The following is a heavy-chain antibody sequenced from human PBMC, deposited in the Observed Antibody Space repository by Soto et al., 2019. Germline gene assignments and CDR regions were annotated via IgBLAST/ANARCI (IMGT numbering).Heavy chain of an antibody. CDR1: GVSISSSSYY. J-gene: IGHJ4*02. V-gene: IGHV4-39*01. Sequence: PSETLSLTCTVSGVSISSSSYYWGWFRQPPGTGLEWIGTIYYGGSSYSNPSLKSRVTISLDTSKNQFSLTLTSVTAADTAVYYCARHGSYWGQGTLVTVSS. CDR2: IYYGGSS. CDR3: ARHGSY.